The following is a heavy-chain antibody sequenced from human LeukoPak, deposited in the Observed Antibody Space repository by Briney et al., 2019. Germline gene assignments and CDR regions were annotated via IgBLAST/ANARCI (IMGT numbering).Heavy chain of an antibody. J-gene: IGHJ1*01. V-gene: IGHV4-39*01. CDR3: ARRRYYDSSGYLE. D-gene: IGHD3-22*01. Sequence: SETLSLTCSVSGDSVSRSDSYWDWIRQPPGKGLEWIGTIYYSGRTYYSPSLKSRVTMSVDPSNNQFSLNLRSVTAADTALYYCARRRYYDSSGYLEWGQGTLLSVSS. CDR2: IYYSGRT. CDR1: GDSVSRSDSY.